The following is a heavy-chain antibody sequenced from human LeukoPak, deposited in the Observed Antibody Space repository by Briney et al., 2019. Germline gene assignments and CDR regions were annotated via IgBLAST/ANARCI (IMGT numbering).Heavy chain of an antibody. CDR1: GFTFSSYA. V-gene: IGHV3-30-3*01. CDR3: ARSYSYGPFDY. J-gene: IGHJ4*02. CDR2: ISYDGSNK. Sequence: PGGSLRLSCAASGFTFSSYAMHWVRQAPGKGLEWVAVISYDGSNKYYADSVKGRFTISRDNSKNTLYLQMNSLRAEDTAVYYCARSYSYGPFDYWGQGTLVTVSS. D-gene: IGHD5-18*01.